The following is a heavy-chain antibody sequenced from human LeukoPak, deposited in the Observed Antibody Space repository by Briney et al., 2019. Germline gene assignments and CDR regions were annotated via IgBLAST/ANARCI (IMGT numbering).Heavy chain of an antibody. J-gene: IGHJ4*02. Sequence: PGGYLRLSCSASGFTFSRFWMSWVRQAPGKGLEYVALIKQGGSEIYHMDSVKGRFTISRDDATNSLYLQMNSLRVEDTALYYCARDRESESHSEGDYWGQGILVTVSS. V-gene: IGHV3-7*01. D-gene: IGHD4-11*01. CDR1: GFTFSRFW. CDR3: ARDRESESHSEGDY. CDR2: IKQGGSEI.